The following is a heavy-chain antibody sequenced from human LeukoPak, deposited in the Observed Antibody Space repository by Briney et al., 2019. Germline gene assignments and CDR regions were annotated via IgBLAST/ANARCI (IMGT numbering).Heavy chain of an antibody. Sequence: ASVKVSCKASGYTFTGYYIHWVRQAPGQGLEWMGWINPNSGGTNYAQKFQGRVTMTRDTSINTAYMELIRLRSDDTAMYYCARGAWFGELADTFDYWGLGTLVTVSS. CDR1: GYTFTGYY. D-gene: IGHD3-10*01. CDR3: ARGAWFGELADTFDY. CDR2: INPNSGGT. V-gene: IGHV1-2*02. J-gene: IGHJ4*02.